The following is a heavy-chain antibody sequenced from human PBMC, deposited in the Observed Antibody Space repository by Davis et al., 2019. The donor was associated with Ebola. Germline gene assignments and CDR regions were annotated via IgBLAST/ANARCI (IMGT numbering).Heavy chain of an antibody. D-gene: IGHD3-3*01. CDR2: IYNTGST. CDR3: ARDRGITIFGVATYGMDV. J-gene: IGHJ6*02. CDR1: GGSFTDYY. Sequence: SETLSLTCTVSGGSFTDYYWSWIRQTPGKGLEWIGYIYNTGSTSYNPSLKSRVTILLDTSRNQFSLSLTSVTAADTAVYYCARDRGITIFGVATYGMDVWGQGTTVTVSS. V-gene: IGHV4-59*01.